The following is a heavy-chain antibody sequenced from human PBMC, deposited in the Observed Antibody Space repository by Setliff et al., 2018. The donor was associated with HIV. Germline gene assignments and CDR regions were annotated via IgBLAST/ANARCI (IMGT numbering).Heavy chain of an antibody. D-gene: IGHD2-8*02. CDR3: ARDRSSYWYLGS. CDR1: GHSITSDYQ. J-gene: IGHJ4*02. V-gene: IGHV4-38-2*02. CDR2: IYHSGST. Sequence: SETLSLTCTVSGHSITSDYQWGWIRQPPGKGLEWIGSIYHSGSTYYNPSLTSRVTVSIDTSKNQFYLNLTSVTAADTAIYFCARDRSSYWYLGSWGRGTLVTVSS.